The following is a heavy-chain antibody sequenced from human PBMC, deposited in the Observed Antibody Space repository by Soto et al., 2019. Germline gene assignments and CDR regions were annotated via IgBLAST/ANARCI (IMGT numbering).Heavy chain of an antibody. CDR2: IKPNSGGT. V-gene: IGHV1-2*04. Sequence: ASVKVSCKASGYTFTGYYMHWVRQAPGQGLEWMGWIKPNSGGTNYAQKFQGWVTMTRDTSISTAYMELSRLRSDDTAVYDCARGLGYYCSGSYYNDPYYFDYWGQGTLVTVSS. J-gene: IGHJ4*02. D-gene: IGHD3-10*01. CDR1: GYTFTGYY. CDR3: ARGLGYYCSGSYYNDPYYFDY.